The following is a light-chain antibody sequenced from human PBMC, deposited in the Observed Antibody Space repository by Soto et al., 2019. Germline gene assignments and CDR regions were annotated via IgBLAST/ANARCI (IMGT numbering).Light chain of an antibody. J-gene: IGLJ1*01. CDR2: NVS. V-gene: IGLV2-14*03. CDR3: SSYPSSNTYV. CDR1: SSDVGGYNS. Sequence: QSALTQPASVSGSPGQSIAISCTGTSSDVGGYNSVSWYQQHPGKAPKLMIYNVSNRPSGVSDRFSGSKSGNTASLTISGLQAEDEADYYCSSYPSSNTYVFGTGTKVTVL.